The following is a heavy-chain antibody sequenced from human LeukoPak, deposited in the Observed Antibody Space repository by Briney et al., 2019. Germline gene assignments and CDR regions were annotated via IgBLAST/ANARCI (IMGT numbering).Heavy chain of an antibody. CDR1: GGSISSYY. J-gene: IGHJ6*04. CDR3: ARSDAYYYYGMDV. V-gene: IGHV4-59*01. CDR2: IYYSGST. Sequence: PSETLSLTCTVSGGSISSYYWSWIRQPPGKGLEWIGYIYYSGSTNYNPSLKSRVTISADTSKNQFSLKLSSVTAADTAVYYCARSDAYYYYGMDVWGKGTTVTVSS.